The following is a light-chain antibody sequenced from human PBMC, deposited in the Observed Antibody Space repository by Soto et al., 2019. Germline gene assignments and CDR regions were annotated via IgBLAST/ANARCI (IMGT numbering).Light chain of an antibody. V-gene: IGKV1-9*01. Sequence: DIQLTQSPSFLSASVGDRVTITCRASQGISSYLAWYQQKPGKAPKVLIFDASTLQSGVPPRFSGSGSGTEFTLTISSLQPEDFASYYCQHLNSYPRTFGPGTKVEIK. CDR1: QGISSY. J-gene: IGKJ1*01. CDR2: DAS. CDR3: QHLNSYPRT.